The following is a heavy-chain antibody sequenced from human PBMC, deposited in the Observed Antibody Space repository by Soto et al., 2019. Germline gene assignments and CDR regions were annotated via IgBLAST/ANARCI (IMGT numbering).Heavy chain of an antibody. V-gene: IGHV4-61*01. CDR2: IYHSGST. J-gene: IGHJ4*02. Sequence: SETLSLTFTVSGGSVSSGSYSWRWIRQPPGKGLEWIGYIYHSGSTNYNPSLKSRVTISVYASKNQFSLKLSSVTAADTAVYYCLRVVEAATRHTDSDSWGQGILVTVSS. CDR3: LRVVEAATRHTDSDS. CDR1: GGSVSSGSYS. D-gene: IGHD2-15*01.